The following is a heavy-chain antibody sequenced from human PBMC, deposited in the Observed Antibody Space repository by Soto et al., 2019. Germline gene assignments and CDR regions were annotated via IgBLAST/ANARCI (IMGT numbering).Heavy chain of an antibody. Sequence: ASVKVSCKASGYTFTSYGISWVRQAPGQGLEWMGWISAYNGNTNYAQKLQGRVTMTTDTSTSTAYMELRSLRSDDTAVYYWARDSEMEVSTGIAGAPDWFDPWGQGTLVTVSS. D-gene: IGHD6-19*01. CDR3: ARDSEMEVSTGIAGAPDWFDP. J-gene: IGHJ5*02. V-gene: IGHV1-18*01. CDR2: ISAYNGNT. CDR1: GYTFTSYG.